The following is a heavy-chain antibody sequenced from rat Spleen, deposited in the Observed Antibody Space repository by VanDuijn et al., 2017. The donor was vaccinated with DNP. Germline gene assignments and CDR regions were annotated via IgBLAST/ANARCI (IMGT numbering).Heavy chain of an antibody. Sequence: EVQLVESGGDLVQPGGSLKLSCVASGFTFNTYWMTWIRQVPGKGLEWVASINTDGGSTYYPDSVKGRFTISRDNAENTVYLQMDSLRSEETATYYCAKAGGYSPWYFDYWGQGVMVTVSS. D-gene: IGHD1-11*01. CDR1: GFTFNTYW. CDR3: AKAGGYSPWYFDY. J-gene: IGHJ2*01. CDR2: INTDGGST. V-gene: IGHV5-58*01.